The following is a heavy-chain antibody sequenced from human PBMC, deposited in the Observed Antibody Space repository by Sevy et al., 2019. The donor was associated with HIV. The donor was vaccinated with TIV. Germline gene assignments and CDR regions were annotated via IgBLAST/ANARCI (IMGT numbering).Heavy chain of an antibody. Sequence: GGSLRLSCAASGFSINNYAMTWVRRAPGKGLEWVSNITAPGGRAYLADSVKGRFTISSDTSVNKVFLQMDSLRVEDTAIYYCAKAQGEWGTPFALDVWGQGTTVTVSS. J-gene: IGHJ6*02. CDR1: GFSINNYA. V-gene: IGHV3-23*01. CDR3: AKAQGEWGTPFALDV. CDR2: ITAPGGRA. D-gene: IGHD3-16*01.